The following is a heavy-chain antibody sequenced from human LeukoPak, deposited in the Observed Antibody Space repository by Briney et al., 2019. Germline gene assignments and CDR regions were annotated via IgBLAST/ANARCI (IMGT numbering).Heavy chain of an antibody. CDR2: IGDSADSI. CDR1: GFTFSNYG. V-gene: IGHV3-23*01. D-gene: IGHD6-19*01. Sequence: GGSLRLSCVASGFTFSNYGMTWVRQAPGKGLEWVSIIGDSADSIYYADSVKGRFTISRDNSKNTLYLQMNSLRPEDTAVCYCAKGLAVAGDFWGQGTLVTVSS. CDR3: AKGLAVAGDF. J-gene: IGHJ4*02.